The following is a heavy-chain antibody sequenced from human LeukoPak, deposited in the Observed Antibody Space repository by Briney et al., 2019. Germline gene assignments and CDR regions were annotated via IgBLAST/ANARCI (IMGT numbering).Heavy chain of an antibody. Sequence: SETLSLTCTVSGGSIIGYYWSWIRQCPGKGLEWIGYIYYSGSTNYNPSLKSRVTISVDTSKNQFSLKLSSVTAADTAIYYCARISGYLTYWGQGTLVTVSS. CDR3: ARISGYLTY. CDR1: GGSIIGYY. CDR2: IYYSGST. V-gene: IGHV4-59*01. J-gene: IGHJ4*02. D-gene: IGHD3-22*01.